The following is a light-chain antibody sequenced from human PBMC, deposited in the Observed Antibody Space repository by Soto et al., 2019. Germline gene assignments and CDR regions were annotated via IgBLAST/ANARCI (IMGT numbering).Light chain of an antibody. CDR3: QQRSNWPLT. CDR1: QSVSSY. Sequence: EIVLTQSPATLSLSPGERATLSCTASQSVSSYLAWYQQKPGQAPRLLIYDASTRATGIPARFSGSGSGTDFTLTISSLEPEDFAAYYCQQRSNWPLTFGGGTKVEIK. CDR2: DAS. V-gene: IGKV3-11*01. J-gene: IGKJ4*01.